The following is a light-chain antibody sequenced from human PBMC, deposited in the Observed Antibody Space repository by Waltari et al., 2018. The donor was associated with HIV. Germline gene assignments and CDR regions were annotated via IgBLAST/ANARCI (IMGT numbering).Light chain of an antibody. Sequence: QSALTQPASVSGSPGQSITISCTGTSSAVGGYNSFAWYQQHPGKAPTLIIYDVSNRPSGVPYRFSGSKSGNTASLTISGLQAEDEADYYCKSKTSSSTPCVFGTGTKVTVL. CDR3: KSKTSSSTPCV. CDR2: DVS. V-gene: IGLV2-14*03. CDR1: SSAVGGYNS. J-gene: IGLJ1*01.